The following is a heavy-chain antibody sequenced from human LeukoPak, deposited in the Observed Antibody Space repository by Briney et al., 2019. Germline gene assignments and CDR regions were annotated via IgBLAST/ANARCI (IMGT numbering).Heavy chain of an antibody. CDR1: GGTFSSYA. CDR3: AREGPTGGYVEE. D-gene: IGHD6-13*01. Sequence: ASVKVSCKASGGTFSSYAISWVRQAPGQGLEWMGGIIPIFGTANYAQKFQGRVTITTDESTSTAYMELSSLRSEDTAVYYCAREGPTGGYVEEWGQGTLVTVSS. J-gene: IGHJ4*02. CDR2: IIPIFGTA. V-gene: IGHV1-69*05.